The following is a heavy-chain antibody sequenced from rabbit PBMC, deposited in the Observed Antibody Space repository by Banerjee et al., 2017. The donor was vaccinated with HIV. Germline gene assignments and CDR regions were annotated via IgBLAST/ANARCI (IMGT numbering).Heavy chain of an antibody. J-gene: IGHJ4*01. CDR3: ATYNSGYTAYGYAFNL. D-gene: IGHD6-1*01. CDR1: GFSFSGSLW. Sequence: QSLEESGGDLVKPGASLTLTCTASGFSFSGSLWICWVRQAPGKGLELIACIYAGSSGNTYYASWAKGRFTISKTSSTTVTLQMTSLTAADTATYFCATYNSGYTAYGYAFNLWGQGTLVPS. CDR2: IYAGSSGNT. V-gene: IGHV1S40*01.